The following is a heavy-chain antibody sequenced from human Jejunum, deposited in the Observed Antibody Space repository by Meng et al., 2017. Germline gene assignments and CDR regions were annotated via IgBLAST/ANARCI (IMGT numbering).Heavy chain of an antibody. J-gene: IGHJ4*02. D-gene: IGHD6-13*01. CDR1: GYSFTVNF. CDR3: ARGDSSSLPYYFDY. CDR2: INPNTGNT. V-gene: IGHV1-2*02. Sequence: VQCVQAGSEVKKPGASVKVSCKASGYSFTVNFLHWVRLAPGHGLEWIGWINPNTGNTNYAQRFEGRVAMTRDTSINTVYMDLISPTSDDTAVYYCARGDSSSLPYYFDYWGQGTLVTVFS.